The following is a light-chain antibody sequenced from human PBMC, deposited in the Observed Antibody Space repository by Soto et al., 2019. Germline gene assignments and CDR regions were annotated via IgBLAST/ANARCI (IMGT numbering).Light chain of an antibody. J-gene: IGKJ1*01. V-gene: IGKV3-20*01. CDR3: QYYGRSPRT. Sequence: LLTQSPGILSLSPGERATLSCRASQSVGDSYLAWYQQKPGQAPRLLIYDASNRAPGIPDRFSGSGSGTDFALTISRLEPEDFAVYYCQYYGRSPRTFGQGTKVEIK. CDR1: QSVGDSY. CDR2: DAS.